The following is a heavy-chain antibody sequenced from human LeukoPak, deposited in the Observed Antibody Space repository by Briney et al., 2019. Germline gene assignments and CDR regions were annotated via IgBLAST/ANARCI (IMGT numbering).Heavy chain of an antibody. Sequence: GGSLRLSCAASGFTFSSYAMSWVRQAPGKGLEWVSAISGSGGCTYYADSVKGRFTISRDNSKNTLFLQMNSLRAEDTAVYYCAKVGYYGSGSEAFDIWGQGTMVTVSS. J-gene: IGHJ3*02. CDR1: GFTFSSYA. CDR3: AKVGYYGSGSEAFDI. CDR2: ISGSGGCT. D-gene: IGHD3-10*01. V-gene: IGHV3-23*01.